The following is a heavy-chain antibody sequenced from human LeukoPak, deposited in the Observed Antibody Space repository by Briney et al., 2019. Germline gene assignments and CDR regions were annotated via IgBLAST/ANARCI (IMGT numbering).Heavy chain of an antibody. D-gene: IGHD1-26*01. J-gene: IGHJ5*02. Sequence: PSETLSLTCTVSGGSISSSSYYWSWIRQHPGKGLEWIGYIYYGGSTYYNPSLKSRVTISVDTSKNQFSLKLSSVTAADTAVYYCARGGWELLSPWGQGTLVTVSS. CDR3: ARGGWELLSP. V-gene: IGHV4-31*03. CDR2: IYYGGST. CDR1: GGSISSSSYY.